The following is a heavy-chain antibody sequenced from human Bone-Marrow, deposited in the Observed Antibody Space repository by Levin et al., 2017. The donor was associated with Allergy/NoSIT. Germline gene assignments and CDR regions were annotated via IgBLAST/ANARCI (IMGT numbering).Heavy chain of an antibody. CDR2: ISGRGESI. V-gene: IGHV3-23*01. Sequence: GGSLRLSCAASGFTSSSYAMTWVRQAPGKGLEWVAAISGRGESIYYADSVRGRFTFSRDNSKNTLFLQMNSLRAEDTAVYYCAKGVFIGYSTGSYPDHWGQGTLVTVSS. CDR3: AKGVFIGYSTGSYPDH. J-gene: IGHJ1*01. D-gene: IGHD3-10*01. CDR1: GFTSSSYA.